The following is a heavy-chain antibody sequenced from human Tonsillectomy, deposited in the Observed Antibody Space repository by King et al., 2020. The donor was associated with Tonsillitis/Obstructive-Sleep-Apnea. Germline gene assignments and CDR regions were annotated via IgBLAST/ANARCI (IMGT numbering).Heavy chain of an antibody. Sequence: VQLVESGGGLVMPGGSLRLSCAASGFTFSTYSMNWVRQAPGKGLEWVSSISVSTTYIYYADSGKGRFTISRDNAKNSLYLQMNSLGAEDTAIYYCARDLLDGISGYFFDYWGLGTLVSVSS. CDR3: ARDLLDGISGYFFDY. CDR1: GFTFSTYS. J-gene: IGHJ4*02. V-gene: IGHV3-21*01. D-gene: IGHD3-10*01. CDR2: ISVSTTYI.